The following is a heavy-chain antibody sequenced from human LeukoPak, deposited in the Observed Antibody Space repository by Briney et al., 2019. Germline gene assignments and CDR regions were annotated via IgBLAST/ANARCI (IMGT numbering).Heavy chain of an antibody. Sequence: GGSLRLSCAASGFTFSSYSMNWVRQAPGKGLEWVSSITSSSTYIYYAESVKGRFTISRDNAKNSLYPQMNSLRAEDTAVYYCARVHSGLFDYWGQGTLVTVSS. J-gene: IGHJ4*02. V-gene: IGHV3-21*01. CDR1: GFTFSSYS. CDR3: ARVHSGLFDY. D-gene: IGHD5-12*01. CDR2: ITSSSTYI.